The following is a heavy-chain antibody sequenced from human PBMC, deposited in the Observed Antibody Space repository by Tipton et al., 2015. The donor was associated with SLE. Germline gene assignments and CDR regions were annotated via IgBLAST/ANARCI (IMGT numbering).Heavy chain of an antibody. Sequence: TLSLTCTVSGGSISSYYWSWIRQPPGKGLEWIGYIYYSGSTNYNPSLKSRVTISVDTSKNQFSLKLSSVTAVDTAVYYCARDRRPTGPRVYYYYYYMDVWGKGTTVTVSS. CDR1: GGSISSYY. J-gene: IGHJ6*03. D-gene: IGHD3-10*01. CDR3: ARDRRPTGPRVYYYYYYMDV. V-gene: IGHV4-59*01. CDR2: IYYSGST.